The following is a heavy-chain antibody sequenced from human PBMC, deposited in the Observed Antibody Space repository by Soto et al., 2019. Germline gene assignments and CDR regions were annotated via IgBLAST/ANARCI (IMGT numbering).Heavy chain of an antibody. CDR3: ATDEYGAYAF. V-gene: IGHV1-2*02. CDR2: VDPRSGAT. CDR1: GYTFTAYY. J-gene: IGHJ1*01. D-gene: IGHD4-17*01. Sequence: GASVKVSCKPFGYTFTAYYIHWVRQAPGQGLECVGWVDPRSGATNYAQRFQGRVVMTRDMSVHTVYIELSGLTSDDTAIYYCATDEYGAYAFWRQRSRVIVSS.